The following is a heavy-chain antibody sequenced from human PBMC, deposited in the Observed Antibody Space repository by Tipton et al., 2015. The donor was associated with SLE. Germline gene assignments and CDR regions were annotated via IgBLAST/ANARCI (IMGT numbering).Heavy chain of an antibody. Sequence: SLRLSCTASGFTFTSYGMHWVRQAPGKGLEWLAFIRYDGANKYYADSVKDRFSISRDHYKNTLYLQMNSLGAEDTAVYYCAKDLAYRGGLDYWGQGTLVTVSS. CDR2: IRYDGANK. J-gene: IGHJ4*02. CDR3: AKDLAYRGGLDY. CDR1: GFTFTSYG. D-gene: IGHD2-21*01. V-gene: IGHV3-30*02.